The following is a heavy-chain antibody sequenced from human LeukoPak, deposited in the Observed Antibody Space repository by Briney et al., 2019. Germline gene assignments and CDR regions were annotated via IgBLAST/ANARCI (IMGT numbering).Heavy chain of an antibody. CDR1: GGSMSSFY. D-gene: IGHD3-22*01. CDR2: IYTSGVT. J-gene: IGHJ4*02. V-gene: IGHV4-4*07. Sequence: SETLSLTCTVSGGSMSSFYWDWIRQPAGKGLQWIGRIYTSGVTNYNPSLKSRVTMSVDTSKNQFSLKLSSVTAADTAVYYCAREWTSGDGSGYPYYFDYWGPGTLVTVSS. CDR3: AREWTSGDGSGYPYYFDY.